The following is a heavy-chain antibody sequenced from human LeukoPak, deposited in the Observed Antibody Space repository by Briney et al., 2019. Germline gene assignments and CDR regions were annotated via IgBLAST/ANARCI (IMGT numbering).Heavy chain of an antibody. Sequence: SETLSLTCTVSGGSISSYYWSWIRQPPGKGLEWIGYIYYSGSTNYNPSLKSRVTMSVDTSKNQFSLRLTSVTAADTAVYHCVRLGVVGLDQNWFDPWGQGTLVTVSS. D-gene: IGHD2-2*01. V-gene: IGHV4-59*12. CDR3: VRLGVVGLDQNWFDP. CDR2: IYYSGST. CDR1: GGSISSYY. J-gene: IGHJ5*02.